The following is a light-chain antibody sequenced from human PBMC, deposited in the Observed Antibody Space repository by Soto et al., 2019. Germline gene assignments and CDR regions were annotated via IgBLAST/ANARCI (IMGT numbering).Light chain of an antibody. V-gene: IGLV1-44*01. CDR1: RSNIGRNP. J-gene: IGLJ2*01. CDR3: AAWDDSLKGVV. Sequence: QSVLTQPPSASGTPGQRVTISCSGSRSNIGRNPDNWYQQLPGTAPKLLIYNNNQRPSGVPARFSGSKSGTSASLAISGLQSEDEADYYCAAWDDSLKGVVFGGGTKLTVL. CDR2: NNN.